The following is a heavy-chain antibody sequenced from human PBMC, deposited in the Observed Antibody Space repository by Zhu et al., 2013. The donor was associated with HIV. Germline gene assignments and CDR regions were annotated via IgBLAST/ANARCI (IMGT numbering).Heavy chain of an antibody. CDR1: GFTFSSYA. D-gene: IGHD3-10*01. V-gene: IGHV3-23*01. CDR2: ISGSGGST. Sequence: EVQLLESGGGLVQPGGSLRLSCAASGFTFSSYAMSWVRQAPGKGLEWVSAISGSGGSTYYADSVKGRFTISRDNSKNTLYLQMNSLRAEDTAVYYCAKDLILLWFREPVEAGTFDIWGQGTMVTGLF. J-gene: IGHJ3*02. CDR3: AKDLILLWFREPVEAGTFDI.